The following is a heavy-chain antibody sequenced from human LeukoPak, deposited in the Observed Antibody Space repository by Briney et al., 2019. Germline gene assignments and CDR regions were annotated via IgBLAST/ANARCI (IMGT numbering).Heavy chain of an antibody. CDR3: AKRRSGSSEFDP. V-gene: IGHV4-34*01. CDR2: IYYSGST. D-gene: IGHD6-25*01. Sequence: PSETLSLTCAVYGGSFSGYYWSWIRQPPGKGLEWIGNIYYSGSTYYNPSLRSRVTISVDTSKNQFSLKLTSVTAADTAVYYCAKRRSGSSEFDPWGQGTLVTVSS. CDR1: GGSFSGYY. J-gene: IGHJ5*02.